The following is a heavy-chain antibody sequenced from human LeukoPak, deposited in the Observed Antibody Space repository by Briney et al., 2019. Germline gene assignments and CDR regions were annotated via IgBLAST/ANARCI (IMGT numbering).Heavy chain of an antibody. CDR1: GFTFRNYV. CDR2: ISGSGGST. J-gene: IGHJ4*02. CDR3: AKAGMGYYFDY. V-gene: IGHV3-23*01. Sequence: GGSLGLSCAASGFTFRNYVIHWVRQAPGKGLEWVSAISGSGGSTYYADSVKGRFTISRDNSKNTLYLQMNSLRAEDTAVFYCAKAGMGYYFDYWGQGTLVTVSS. D-gene: IGHD5-24*01.